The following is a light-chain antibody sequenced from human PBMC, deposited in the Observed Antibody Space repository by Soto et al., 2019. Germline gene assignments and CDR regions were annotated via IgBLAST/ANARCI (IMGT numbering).Light chain of an antibody. J-gene: IGKJ1*01. V-gene: IGKV1-5*01. CDR2: DAS. CDR1: QDISTW. Sequence: DIQMTQSPSTLSASVGDRVTITCRASQDISTWLAWYQQRPGKAPHLLIYDASRLQSGVPSRFSVSGSGTGFTLTVSSLHPDDCEKYYCQNYNSFWTFGQGTKVEIK. CDR3: QNYNSFWT.